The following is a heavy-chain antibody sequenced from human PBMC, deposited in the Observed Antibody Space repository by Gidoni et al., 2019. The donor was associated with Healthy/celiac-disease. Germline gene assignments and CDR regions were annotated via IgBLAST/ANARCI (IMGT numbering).Heavy chain of an antibody. D-gene: IGHD3-16*02. J-gene: IGHJ4*02. V-gene: IGHV4-39*01. CDR3: ARSVGMITFGGVIVPLYFDY. CDR2: IYYSGST. Sequence: QLQLQESGPGLVKPSATLSLTCTVSGGSISRSRYYWGWIRQPPGKGLEWIGSIYYSGSTYYNPSLKSRVTISVDTSKNQFSLKLSSVTAADTAVYYCARSVGMITFGGVIVPLYFDYWGQGTLVTVSS. CDR1: GGSISRSRYY.